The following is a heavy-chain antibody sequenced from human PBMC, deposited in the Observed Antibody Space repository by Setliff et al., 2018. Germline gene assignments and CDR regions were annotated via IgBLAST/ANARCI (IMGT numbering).Heavy chain of an antibody. CDR3: SRLVRYCTVTSCQRASGGEH. D-gene: IGHD2-8*02. J-gene: IGHJ1*01. CDR2: ISGYTGNT. CDR1: GYTFTSYD. V-gene: IGHV1-18*01. Sequence: ASVKVSCKASGYTFTSYDINWVRQATGQGLEWMGWISGYTGNTNYAHKLQGRVTLTTDTSTGTAYMELRSLRSDDTAVYYCSRLVRYCTVTSCQRASGGEHWGQGTLVTVSS.